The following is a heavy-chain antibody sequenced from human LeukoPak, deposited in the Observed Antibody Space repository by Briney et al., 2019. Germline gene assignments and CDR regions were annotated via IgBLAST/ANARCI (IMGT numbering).Heavy chain of an antibody. CDR3: ARAIVQMATISPFGY. V-gene: IGHV4-39*07. J-gene: IGHJ4*02. D-gene: IGHD5-24*01. CDR1: GGSISSSSYY. CDR2: IYYSGST. Sequence: SETLSLTCTVSGGSISSSSYYWGWIRQPPGKGLEWIGSIYYSGSTYYNPSLKSRVTISVDTSKNQFSLKLSSVTAADTAVYYCARAIVQMATISPFGYWGQGTLVTVSS.